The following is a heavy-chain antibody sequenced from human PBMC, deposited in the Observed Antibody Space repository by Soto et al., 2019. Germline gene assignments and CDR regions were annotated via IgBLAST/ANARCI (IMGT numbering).Heavy chain of an antibody. CDR2: INPSGGST. V-gene: IGHV1-46*01. J-gene: IGHJ4*02. CDR1: GYTFTSYY. CDR3: ARDRVDYYDSSGYYSRHFDY. Sequence: ASVKVSCKASGYTFTSYYMHWVRQAPGQGLEWMGIINPSGGSTSYAQKFQGRVTMTRDTSTSTVYMELSSLRSEDTAVYYCARDRVDYYDSSGYYSRHFDYWGQGTLVTVSS. D-gene: IGHD3-22*01.